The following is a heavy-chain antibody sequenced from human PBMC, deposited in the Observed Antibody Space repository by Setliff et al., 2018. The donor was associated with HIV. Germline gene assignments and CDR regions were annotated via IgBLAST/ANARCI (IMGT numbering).Heavy chain of an antibody. CDR1: GGSISSGDYY. J-gene: IGHJ6*02. CDR2: IHHSGST. CDR3: ARRPAGAVAGGYGMDV. Sequence: PSETLSLTCSVSGGSISSGDYYWSWIRQSPGKGLEWIGYIHHSGSTYYNPSFKGRITILVDTSKEQFSLKLNSVTAADTAVYYCARRPAGAVAGGYGMDVWGQGTTVTVSS. D-gene: IGHD6-19*01. V-gene: IGHV4-30-4*01.